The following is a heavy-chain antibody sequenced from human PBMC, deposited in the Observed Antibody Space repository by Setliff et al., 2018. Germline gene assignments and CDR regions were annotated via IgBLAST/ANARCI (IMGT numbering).Heavy chain of an antibody. J-gene: IGHJ6*03. CDR1: GYTFTTYG. CDR2: IIPIFGTA. D-gene: IGHD5-12*01. Sequence: ASVKVSCKTSGYTFTTYGISWVRQAPGQGLEWMGGIIPIFGTANYAQKFQGRVTITTDESTSTAYMELSSLRSEDTAVYYCARDGGYSGYDPSYYYYYYYMDVWGKGTTVTVSS. CDR3: ARDGGYSGYDPSYYYYYYYMDV. V-gene: IGHV1-69*05.